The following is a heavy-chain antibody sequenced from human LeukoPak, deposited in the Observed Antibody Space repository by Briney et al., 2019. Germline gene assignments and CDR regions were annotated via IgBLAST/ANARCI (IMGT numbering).Heavy chain of an antibody. J-gene: IGHJ5*02. D-gene: IGHD2-2*01. CDR1: GESFSAYS. Sequence: SETLSLTCAVYGESFSAYSWNWIRQSPGKGLEWIGEINHSGSTNYNPSLKSRVTISVDTSKNQTSKRQFSLKLNSVTAADTAVYYFTRDQRTLAINGFEPWLQGT. CDR3: TRDQRTLAINGFEP. V-gene: IGHV4-34*01. CDR2: INHSGST.